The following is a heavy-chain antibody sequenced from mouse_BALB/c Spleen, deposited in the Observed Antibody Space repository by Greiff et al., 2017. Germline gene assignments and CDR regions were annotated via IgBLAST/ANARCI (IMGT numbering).Heavy chain of an antibody. V-gene: IGHV1-15*01. CDR3: TRYYYGSTYWYFDV. Sequence: QVQLKQSGAELVRPGASVTLSCKASGYTFTDYEMHWVKQTPVHGLEWIGAIDPETGGTAYNQKFKGKATLTADKSSSTAYMELRSLTSEDSAVYYCTRYYYGSTYWYFDVWGAGTTVTGSS. CDR2: IDPETGGT. D-gene: IGHD1-1*01. CDR1: GYTFTDYE. J-gene: IGHJ1*01.